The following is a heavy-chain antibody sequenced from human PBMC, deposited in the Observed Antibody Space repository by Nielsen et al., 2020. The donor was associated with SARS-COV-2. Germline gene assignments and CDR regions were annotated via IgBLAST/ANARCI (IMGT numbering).Heavy chain of an antibody. CDR3: ARARGWIFGVLGDV. CDR2: IIPIFGTA. V-gene: IGHV1-69*13. J-gene: IGHJ6*02. D-gene: IGHD3-3*01. CDR1: GGTFSSYA. Sequence: SVKVSCKASGGTFSSYAISWVRQAPGQGLEWMGGIIPIFGTANYAQKFQGRVTITADESTSTAYMELSTLRSEDTAVYYCARARGWIFGVLGDVWGQGTTVTVSS.